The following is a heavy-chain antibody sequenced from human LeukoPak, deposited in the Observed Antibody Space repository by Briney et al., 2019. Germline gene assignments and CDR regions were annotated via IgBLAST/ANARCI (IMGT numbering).Heavy chain of an antibody. Sequence: TSETLSLTCAVYGGSFSDYNWTWIRQPPGKGLEWIGEIGHNGTTNYNPSLKGRVTISLDTSKNQFSLKLTSVTAADTAVYYCAGSRVWANSSWHYWFDPWGQGTLVTVSS. CDR1: GGSFSDYN. V-gene: IGHV4-34*01. J-gene: IGHJ5*02. CDR2: IGHNGTT. D-gene: IGHD3-22*01. CDR3: AGSRVWANSSWHYWFDP.